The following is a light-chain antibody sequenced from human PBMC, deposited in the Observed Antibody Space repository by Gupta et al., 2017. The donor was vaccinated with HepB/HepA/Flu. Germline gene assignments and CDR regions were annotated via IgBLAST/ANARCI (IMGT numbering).Light chain of an antibody. V-gene: IGLV3-27*01. J-gene: IGLJ2*01. CDR2: NGS. Sequence: YELTQPSSLSVSPGQTARIPCSGDVLKKKYARWFQQKPGKAPVLVIYNGSERPSGIPERFSGSSSGNTASLTITGAQVEEEADYYCCSEAGSNALFGGGTKLTVL. CDR3: CSEAGSNAL. CDR1: VLKKKY.